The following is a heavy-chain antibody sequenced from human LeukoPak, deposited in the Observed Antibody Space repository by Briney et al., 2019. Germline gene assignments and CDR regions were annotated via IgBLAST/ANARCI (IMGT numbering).Heavy chain of an antibody. D-gene: IGHD5-18*01. J-gene: IGHJ4*02. CDR1: GDSVSSNSAA. CDR2: THYRSKWYN. CDR3: AREAGYGLIDY. Sequence: SQTLSLTCAISGDSVSSNSAAWNYFRQSPSRGLEWLGRTHYRSKWYNDYAVFVKSRITINPDTSRNQFSLQLNSVTPEDTAVYYCAREAGYGLIDYWGQGTLVTVSS. V-gene: IGHV6-1*01.